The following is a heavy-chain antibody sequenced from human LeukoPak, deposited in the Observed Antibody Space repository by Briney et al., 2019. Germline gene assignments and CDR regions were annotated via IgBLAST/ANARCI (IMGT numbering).Heavy chain of an antibody. CDR3: ARALYYDFWSGYSH. D-gene: IGHD3-3*01. V-gene: IGHV1-18*01. J-gene: IGHJ4*02. CDR1: GYTFTSYG. Sequence: ASVKVSCKASGYTFTSYGISWVRQPPGQGLEWMGWISAYNGNTNYAQKLQGRVTMTTDTSTSTAYMELKSLRSDDTAVYYCARALYYDFWSGYSHWGQGTLVTVSS. CDR2: ISAYNGNT.